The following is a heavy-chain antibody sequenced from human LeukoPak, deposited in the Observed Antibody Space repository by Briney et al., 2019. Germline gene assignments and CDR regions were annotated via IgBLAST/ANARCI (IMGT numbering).Heavy chain of an antibody. V-gene: IGHV4-4*07. CDR2: IYTSGST. CDR1: GGSISSYY. CDR3: ARDRRDSSGYSYYFDY. Sequence: SETLSLTCTVSGGSISSYYWSWIRQPAGKGLEWIGRIYTSGSTNYNPSLKSRVTISVDKSKNQFSLKLSSVTAADTAVYYCARDRRDSSGYSYYFDYWGQGTLVTASS. J-gene: IGHJ4*02. D-gene: IGHD3-22*01.